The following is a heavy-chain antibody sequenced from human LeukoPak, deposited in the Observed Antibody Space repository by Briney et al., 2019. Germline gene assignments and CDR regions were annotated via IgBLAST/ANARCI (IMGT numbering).Heavy chain of an antibody. J-gene: IGHJ4*02. D-gene: IGHD1-20*01. Sequence: GASVKVSCKASGGTFSCYAISWVRQAPGQGLEWMGGIIPIFGTANYAQKFQGRVTITTDESTSTAYMEVRSLRSEDTAVYYCAREKSNWNGGHAFDYWGQGTLVTVSS. CDR3: AREKSNWNGGHAFDY. V-gene: IGHV1-69*05. CDR2: IIPIFGTA. CDR1: GGTFSCYA.